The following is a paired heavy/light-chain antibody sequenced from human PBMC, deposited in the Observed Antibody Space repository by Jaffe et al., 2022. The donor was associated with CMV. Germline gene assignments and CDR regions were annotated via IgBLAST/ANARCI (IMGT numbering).Light chain of an antibody. J-gene: IGLJ3*02. V-gene: IGLV2-14*03. CDR3: SSYTSSSTWV. CDR2: DVS. Sequence: QSALTQPASVSGSPGQSITISCTGTSSDVGGYNYVSWYQQHPGKAPKVMIYDVSNRPSGVSNRFSGSKSGNTASLTISGLQAEDEADYYCSSYTSSSTWVFGGGTKMTVL. CDR1: SSDVGGYNY.
Heavy chain of an antibody. Sequence: QVQLVQSGAEVKKPGASVKVSCKASEYTFTAYYVHWVRQAPGQGLEWMGWFNPNTGGTIYAQNFQGSVTMTGDTSIGTAYMELSRLKSDDTAVYYCGWGGLGRPPIGTGGSSYYGMDVWGQGTTVTVSS. V-gene: IGHV1-2*02. D-gene: IGHD6-13*01. CDR2: FNPNTGGT. J-gene: IGHJ6*02. CDR3: GWGGLGRPPIGTGGSSYYGMDV. CDR1: EYTFTAYY.